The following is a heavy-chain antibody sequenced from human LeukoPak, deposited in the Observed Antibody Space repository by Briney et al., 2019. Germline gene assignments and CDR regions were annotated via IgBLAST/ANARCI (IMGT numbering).Heavy chain of an antibody. J-gene: IGHJ4*02. D-gene: IGHD1-26*01. CDR1: GFTFSSYA. Sequence: SGGSLRLSCAASGFTFSSYAMHWVRQAPGKGLEWVAVISYDGSNKYYADSVKGRFTISRDNSKNTLYLQMNSLRAEDTAVYYCARGYSGSPYGCDYWGQGTLVTVSS. CDR3: ARGYSGSPYGCDY. V-gene: IGHV3-30-3*01. CDR2: ISYDGSNK.